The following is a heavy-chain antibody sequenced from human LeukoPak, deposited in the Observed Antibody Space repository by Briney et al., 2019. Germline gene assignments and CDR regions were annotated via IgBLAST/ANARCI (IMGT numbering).Heavy chain of an antibody. Sequence: SETLSLTCTVSGGSISNYYWSWIRQPPGKGLEWIGYIYFSGGTNYNPSLKSRVTISADTSKKQFSLKLSSVTAADTALYYCARDRVTTNWFDPWGQGTLVTVSS. D-gene: IGHD1-1*01. V-gene: IGHV4-59*01. CDR3: ARDRVTTNWFDP. J-gene: IGHJ5*02. CDR2: IYFSGGT. CDR1: GGSISNYY.